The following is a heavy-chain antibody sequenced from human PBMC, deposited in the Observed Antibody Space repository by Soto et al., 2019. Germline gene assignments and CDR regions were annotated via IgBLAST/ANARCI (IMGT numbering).Heavy chain of an antibody. CDR3: AIADYGDDDY. V-gene: IGHV1-18*01. J-gene: IGHJ4*02. CDR1: GYTFATST. D-gene: IGHD4-17*01. Sequence: QLQLVQSGPEVKKPGASVKVSCKASGYTFATSTISWLRQAPGQGPEWMGWIKAYSGNTNYAQKLQGRLTMTTDTSTSTAYMELRSLTTDDTAIYYCAIADYGDDDYWGQGTLVTVSS. CDR2: IKAYSGNT.